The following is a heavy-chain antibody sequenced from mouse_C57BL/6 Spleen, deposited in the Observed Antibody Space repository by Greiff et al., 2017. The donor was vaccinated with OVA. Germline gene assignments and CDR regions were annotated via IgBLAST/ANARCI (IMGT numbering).Heavy chain of an antibody. V-gene: IGHV5-9-1*02. D-gene: IGHD4-1*01. CDR2: ISSGGDYI. Sequence: EVKLMESGEGLVKPGGSLKLSCAASGFTFSSYAMSWVRQTPEKRLEWVAYISSGGDYIYYADTVKGRFTISRDNARNTLYLQMSSLKSEDTAMYYCTREENWDAMDYWGQGTSVTVSS. J-gene: IGHJ4*01. CDR1: GFTFSSYA. CDR3: TREENWDAMDY.